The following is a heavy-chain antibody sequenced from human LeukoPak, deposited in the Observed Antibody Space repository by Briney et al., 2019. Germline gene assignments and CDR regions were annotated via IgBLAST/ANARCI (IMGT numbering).Heavy chain of an antibody. CDR3: ARDLTGVYDILTRANWFDP. CDR2: IIPIFGTA. CDR1: GGTFSSYA. J-gene: IGHJ5*02. Sequence: ASVKVSCKASGGTFSSYAISWVRQAPGQGLEWMGGIIPIFGTANYAQKFQGRVTITADESTSTAYMELSSLRSEDTAVYYCARDLTGVYDILTRANWFDPWGQGTLVTVSS. D-gene: IGHD3-9*01. V-gene: IGHV1-69*13.